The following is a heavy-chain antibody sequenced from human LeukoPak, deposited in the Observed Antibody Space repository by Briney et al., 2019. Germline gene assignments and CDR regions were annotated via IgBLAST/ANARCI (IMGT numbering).Heavy chain of an antibody. CDR3: ARDMDYYGSGSNDY. Sequence: GGSLRLSCAASGFTFSSYWMSWVRQAPGKGLEWVANIKQDGSEKYYVDSVKGRFTISGDNAKNSLYLQMNSLRAEDTAVYYCARDMDYYGSGSNDYWGQGTLVTVSS. J-gene: IGHJ4*02. V-gene: IGHV3-7*01. CDR2: IKQDGSEK. D-gene: IGHD3-10*01. CDR1: GFTFSSYW.